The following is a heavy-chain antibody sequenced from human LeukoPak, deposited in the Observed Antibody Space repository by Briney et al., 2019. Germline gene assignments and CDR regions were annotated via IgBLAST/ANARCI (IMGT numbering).Heavy chain of an antibody. CDR2: ISYTGTT. Sequence: SSETLSLTCTVSGGSISSSHYRVWFRQPPGMGLEWIGSISYTGTTYYNPSLNSRVTIPVDTSRNQFSLRLTSVTAADTAVYYCARGGASYSDYWGQGTLVTVSS. V-gene: IGHV4-39*01. D-gene: IGHD3-10*01. CDR3: ARGGASYSDY. CDR1: GGSISSSHY. J-gene: IGHJ4*02.